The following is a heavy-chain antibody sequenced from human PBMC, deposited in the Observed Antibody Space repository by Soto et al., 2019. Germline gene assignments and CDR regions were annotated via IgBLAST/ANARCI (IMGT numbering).Heavy chain of an antibody. J-gene: IGHJ3*02. V-gene: IGHV3-7*04. CDR1: GFTFSSYW. CDR3: ARDILRGLTDAFDI. D-gene: IGHD7-27*01. CDR2: IKQDGSEK. Sequence: EVQLVESGGGLVQPGGSLRLSCVASGFTFSSYWMTWVRQAPGKGLEWVANIKQDGSEKYYVDSVKGRFTISRDNAKNSLYLQMNSLRAEDTAVYSCARDILRGLTDAFDIWGQGTMVTVSS.